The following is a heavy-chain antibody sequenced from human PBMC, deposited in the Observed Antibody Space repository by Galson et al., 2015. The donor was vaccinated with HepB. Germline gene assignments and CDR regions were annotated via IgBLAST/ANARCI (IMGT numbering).Heavy chain of an antibody. CDR2: ISGDGFRT. D-gene: IGHD3-22*01. CDR3: AKARYYDSSSYHKPGS. J-gene: IGHJ5*02. Sequence: SLRLSCAASGFTFNTYAMSWVRQAPGKGLEWVSAISGDGFRTYYADSVKGRFTISRDNSNNTLFLQINTLRAEDTALYHCAKARYYDSSSYHKPGSWGQGTLVTVSS. V-gene: IGHV3-23*01. CDR1: GFTFNTYA.